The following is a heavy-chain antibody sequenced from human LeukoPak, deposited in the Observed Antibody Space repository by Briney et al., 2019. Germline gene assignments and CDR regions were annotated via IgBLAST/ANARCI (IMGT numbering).Heavy chain of an antibody. CDR2: IRYDGSNK. V-gene: IGHV3-30*02. CDR3: AKTSLSDPSGHYYYMDV. CDR1: GFTFSSYE. D-gene: IGHD3-3*01. Sequence: HPGGSLRLSCAASGFTFSSYEMNWVRQAPGKGLEWVAFIRYDGSNKYYADSVKGRFTISRDNSQNTVSLQLNNLRIEDTALYYCAKTSLSDPSGHYYYMDVWGKGTTVTVSS. J-gene: IGHJ6*03.